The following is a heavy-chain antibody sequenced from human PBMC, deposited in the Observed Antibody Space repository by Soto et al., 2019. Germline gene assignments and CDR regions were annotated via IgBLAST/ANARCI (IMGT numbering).Heavy chain of an antibody. CDR2: INPSSGTT. Sequence: GASVKVSCKASGYSFTSYYIHWVRQAPGQGLEWMGVINPSSGTTTNAQKFQGRVTMTRDTSTSTVYMELSSLTSEDTAVYYCVRAAAAGNGRRMDVWGQGTTVTVSS. D-gene: IGHD6-13*01. CDR1: GYSFTSYY. CDR3: VRAAAAGNGRRMDV. J-gene: IGHJ6*02. V-gene: IGHV1-46*01.